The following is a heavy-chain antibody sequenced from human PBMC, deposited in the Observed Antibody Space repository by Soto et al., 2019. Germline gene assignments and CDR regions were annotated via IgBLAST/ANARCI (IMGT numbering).Heavy chain of an antibody. J-gene: IGHJ6*02. CDR3: ARGGYDILTGYYNRYYYNGMDV. CDR2: MNPNSGNT. D-gene: IGHD3-9*01. CDR1: GYTFTSYD. V-gene: IGHV1-8*01. Sequence: ASVKVSCKASGYTFTSYDINWVRQATGQGLEWMGWMNPNSGNTGYAQKFQGRVTMTRNTSISTAYMELSSLRSEDTALYYCARGGYDILTGYYNRYYYNGMDVWG.